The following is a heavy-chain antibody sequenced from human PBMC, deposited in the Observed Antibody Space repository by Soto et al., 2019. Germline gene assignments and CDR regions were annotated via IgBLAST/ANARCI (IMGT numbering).Heavy chain of an antibody. J-gene: IGHJ6*03. Sequence: SETLSLTCTVSGGSISSYYWSWIRQPPGKGLEWIGYIYYSGSTNYNPSLKSRVTISVDTSKNQFSLKLSSVTAADTAVYYCARRPTVTEGYYYMDVWGKGTTVTVSS. CDR1: GGSISSYY. CDR3: ARRPTVTEGYYYMDV. CDR2: IYYSGST. D-gene: IGHD4-17*01. V-gene: IGHV4-59*08.